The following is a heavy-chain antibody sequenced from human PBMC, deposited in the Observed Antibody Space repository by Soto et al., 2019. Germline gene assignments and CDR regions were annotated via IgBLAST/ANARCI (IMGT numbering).Heavy chain of an antibody. J-gene: IGHJ4*02. CDR1: AASFSKYY. D-gene: IGHD3-16*01. CDR2: VYFNGNT. Sequence: SETLSLTCTVSAASFSKYYWTWIRQPPGKGLEWIGYVYFNGNTNYNPSLKRRVSISIDTSKNQISLTLNSVTAADTAVYYCASVTFGGVVLAHWGQGTLVTAPQ. CDR3: ASVTFGGVVLAH. V-gene: IGHV4-59*01.